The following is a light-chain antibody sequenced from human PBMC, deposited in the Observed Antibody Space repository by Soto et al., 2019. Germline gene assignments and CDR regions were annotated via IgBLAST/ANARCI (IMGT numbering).Light chain of an antibody. CDR1: QSISSW. V-gene: IGKV1-5*03. J-gene: IGKJ1*01. CDR3: QQYNSYPWT. Sequence: DIKMTQSASTLSASVGDRVTITCGASQSISSWLAWYQQKPGKAPKLLISQASSLESGVPSRISGSGSGTEFTLTINSLQTTDFATYYCQQYNSYPWTFGQGTKVDIK. CDR2: QAS.